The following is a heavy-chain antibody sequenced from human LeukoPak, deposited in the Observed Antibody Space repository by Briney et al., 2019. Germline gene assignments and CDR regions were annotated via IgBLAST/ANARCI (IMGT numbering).Heavy chain of an antibody. D-gene: IGHD3-10*01. CDR3: ARHNYYGSGSYYNRYSNWFDP. CDR1: GGSITSGDYY. J-gene: IGHJ5*02. CDR2: IYYSGST. Sequence: SETLSLTCIVSGGSITSGDYYWSWIRQPPGKGLEWIGYIYYSGSTYYNPSLKSRVTISLDTSNNQFSLKLSSVTAADTAVYYCARHNYYGSGSYYNRYSNWFDPWGQGTLVTVSS. V-gene: IGHV4-30-4*01.